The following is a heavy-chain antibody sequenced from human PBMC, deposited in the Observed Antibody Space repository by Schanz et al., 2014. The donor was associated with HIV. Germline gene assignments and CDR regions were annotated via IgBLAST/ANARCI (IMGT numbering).Heavy chain of an antibody. CDR3: AKDRNYYDSKYRGKGNYYYYYGMDV. CDR2: ISYDGPKK. D-gene: IGHD3-22*01. CDR1: GFTFNNYG. J-gene: IGHJ6*02. V-gene: IGHV3-30*18. Sequence: QVQLAESGGGVVQPGRSLRLSCVASGFTFNNYGMHWVRQAPGKGLEWVAVISYDGPKKNYADSMKGRFSISRDNSKNTVYLQMKSLRSNDTAVYYCAKDRNYYDSKYRGKGNYYYYYGMDVWGQGTTVTVSS.